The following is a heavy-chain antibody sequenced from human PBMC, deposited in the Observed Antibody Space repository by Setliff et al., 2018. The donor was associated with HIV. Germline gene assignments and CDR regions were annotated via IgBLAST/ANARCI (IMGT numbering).Heavy chain of an antibody. V-gene: IGHV1-18*04. CDR2: ISAANGTA. CDR1: GYTFPNYG. D-gene: IGHD5-12*01. J-gene: IGHJ4*02. CDR3: STDGIGGWLRPMPDY. Sequence: GASVKVSCKASGYTFPNYGITWVRQAPGQGLEWMGWISAANGTAKYSQDFQGRVTMPEYTSTDTAYMELSGLRSEDTAVYYCSTDGIGGWLRPMPDYWGQGTQVTVSS.